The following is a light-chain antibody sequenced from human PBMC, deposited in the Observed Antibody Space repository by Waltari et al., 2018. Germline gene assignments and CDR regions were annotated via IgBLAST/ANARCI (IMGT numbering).Light chain of an antibody. CDR3: QQYYSTIFT. CDR1: QSLLHSDGKTY. J-gene: IGKJ3*01. Sequence: DIVMTQTPLSLSVTPGQPASISSKSSQSLLHSDGKTYLYWYLQKPGQSQQLLIYEVSSRFSGVPDRFSGSGSGTDFTLTISSLQAEDVAVYYCQQYYSTIFTFGPGTKVDIK. V-gene: IGKV2-29*01. CDR2: EVS.